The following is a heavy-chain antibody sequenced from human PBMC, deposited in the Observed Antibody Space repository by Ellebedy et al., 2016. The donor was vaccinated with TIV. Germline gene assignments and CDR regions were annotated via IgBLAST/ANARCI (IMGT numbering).Heavy chain of an antibody. CDR1: GGTFSSYA. Sequence: SVKVSXXASGGTFSSYAISWVRQAPGQGLEWMGGIIPIFGTANYAQKFQGRVTITADESTSTAYMELSSLRSEDTAVYYCARESYSGYDHASYYFDYWGQGTLVTVSS. V-gene: IGHV1-69*13. J-gene: IGHJ4*02. CDR2: IIPIFGTA. D-gene: IGHD5-12*01. CDR3: ARESYSGYDHASYYFDY.